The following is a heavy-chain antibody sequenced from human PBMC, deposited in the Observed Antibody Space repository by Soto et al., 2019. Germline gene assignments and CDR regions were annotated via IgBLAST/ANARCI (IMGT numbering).Heavy chain of an antibody. CDR1: GFTFSSYG. V-gene: IGHV3-30*18. D-gene: IGHD2-15*01. CDR2: ISYDGSNK. J-gene: IGHJ6*02. CDR3: AKDGGIVVVVATYGMDV. Sequence: GGSLRLSCAASGFTFSSYGMHWVRQAPGKGLEWVAVISYDGSNKYYADSVKGRFTISRDNSKNTLYLQMNSLRAEDTAVYYCAKDGGIVVVVATYGMDVWGQGITVTVSS.